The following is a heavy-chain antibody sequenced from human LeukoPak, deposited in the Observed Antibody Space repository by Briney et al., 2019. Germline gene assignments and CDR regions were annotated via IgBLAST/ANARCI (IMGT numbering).Heavy chain of an antibody. D-gene: IGHD6-13*01. CDR1: GVSISSGGHS. J-gene: IGHJ4*02. CDR3: ARGPIAAAGRSWDY. V-gene: IGHV4-30-2*01. Sequence: SQTLSLTCAVSGVSISSGGHSWSWIRQPPGKGLEWIGYIFHSGDTHYNPSLKSRVTISVDTSKNQVSLKLTSVTAADTALYYCARGPIAAAGRSWDYWGQGILVTVSS. CDR2: IFHSGDT.